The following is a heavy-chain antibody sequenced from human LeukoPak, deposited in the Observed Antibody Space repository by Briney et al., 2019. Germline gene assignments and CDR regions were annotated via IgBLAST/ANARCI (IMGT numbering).Heavy chain of an antibody. CDR3: ATDSDLDSSSRFYFDY. V-gene: IGHV1-24*01. D-gene: IGHD6-13*01. CDR1: GYTPTELS. J-gene: IGHJ4*02. CDR2: FDPEDGET. Sequence: ASVKVSCKVSGYTPTELSMHWVRQAPGKGLEWMGGFDPEDGETIYAQKFQGRVTMTEDTSTDTAYMELSSLRSEDTAVYYCATDSDLDSSSRFYFDYWGQGTLVTVSS.